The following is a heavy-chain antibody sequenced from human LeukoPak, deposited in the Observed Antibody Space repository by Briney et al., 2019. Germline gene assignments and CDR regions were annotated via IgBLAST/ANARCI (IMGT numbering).Heavy chain of an antibody. Sequence: SETLSLTCTVSGGSISSGTYYWGWIRQPPGKGLEWIGSMYYSGSTNYNPSLKSRVTISVDTSKNQFSLKLSSVTAADTAVYYCARDSTMVRGVMGFDPWGQGTLVTVSS. CDR3: ARDSTMVRGVMGFDP. D-gene: IGHD3-10*01. V-gene: IGHV4-39*07. J-gene: IGHJ5*02. CDR1: GGSISSGTYY. CDR2: MYYSGST.